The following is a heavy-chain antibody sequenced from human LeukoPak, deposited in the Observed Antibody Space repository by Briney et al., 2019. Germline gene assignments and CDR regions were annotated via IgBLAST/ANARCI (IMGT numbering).Heavy chain of an antibody. V-gene: IGHV4-39*01. CDR2: IYYSGST. CDR3: ARRVRCSGDSCYSNNWFDP. CDR1: GGSISSTGYY. D-gene: IGHD2-15*01. J-gene: IGHJ5*02. Sequence: SETLSLTCTVSGGSISSTGYYWGWIRQPPGKGLEWIGNIYYSGSTHYNPSLKSRVTISVDTSKNQFSLKLSSVTAADTAVFYCARRVRCSGDSCYSNNWFDPWGPGTLVTVPS.